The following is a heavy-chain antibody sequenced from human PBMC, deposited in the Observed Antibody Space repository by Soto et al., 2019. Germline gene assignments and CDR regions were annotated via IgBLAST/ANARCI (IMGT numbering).Heavy chain of an antibody. D-gene: IGHD3-22*01. CDR3: ARQGRYYDSSGLDYYYGMDV. CDR1: GYSFTSYW. Sequence: PGESLKISCKGPGYSFTSYWIGWVRQMPGKGLEWMGIIYPGDSDTRYSPSFQGQVTISADKSISTAYLQWSSLKASDTAMYYCARQGRYYDSSGLDYYYGMDVWGQGTTVTVSS. J-gene: IGHJ6*02. V-gene: IGHV5-51*01. CDR2: IYPGDSDT.